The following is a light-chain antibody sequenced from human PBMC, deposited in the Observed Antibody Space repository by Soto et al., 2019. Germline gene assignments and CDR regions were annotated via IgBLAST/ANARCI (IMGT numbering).Light chain of an antibody. CDR3: HQRNNWPLT. CDR1: QSVSRS. J-gene: IGKJ4*01. Sequence: ETVLTQSPATLSLSPGERVTLSCRASQSVSRSLDWYQQKAGQAPSVLIYDASNRATGIPARFSGSGSGTDFTLTISTLEAEDLAIYYCHQRNNWPLTFGGGTKVEIK. V-gene: IGKV3-11*01. CDR2: DAS.